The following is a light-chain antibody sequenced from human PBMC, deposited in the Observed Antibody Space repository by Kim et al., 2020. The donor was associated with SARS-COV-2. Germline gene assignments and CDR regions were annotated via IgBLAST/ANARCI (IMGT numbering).Light chain of an antibody. CDR2: GKD. V-gene: IGLV3-19*01. CDR1: KLRNDN. CDR3: GSRHASGNHVI. J-gene: IGLJ2*01. Sequence: VTRTSERDKLRNDNASRYQEKPGQQPARIVYGKDNHRTNKPSGVAARLSGSRSGNTASLSITAAQAEDEAEYYCGSRHASGNHVIFGGGTQLTVL.